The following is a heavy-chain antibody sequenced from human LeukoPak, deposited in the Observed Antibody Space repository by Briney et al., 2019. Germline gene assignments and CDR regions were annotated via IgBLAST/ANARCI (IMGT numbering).Heavy chain of an antibody. CDR3: ARDTSTTLDY. D-gene: IGHD2-15*01. J-gene: IGHJ4*02. V-gene: IGHV3-30*09. Sequence: GGSLRLSCAASGFILSSYVMQWVRQAPGKGLEWVAAISSDGSSKYYTDSVKGRFAISRDNSKNTLYLQMNSLRAEDTAEYYCARDTSTTLDYWGQGTLVTVSS. CDR1: GFILSSYV. CDR2: ISSDGSSK.